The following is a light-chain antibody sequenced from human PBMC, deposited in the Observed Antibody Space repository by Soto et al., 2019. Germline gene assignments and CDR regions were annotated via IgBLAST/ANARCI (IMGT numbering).Light chain of an antibody. CDR3: QQYNSDSRT. J-gene: IGKJ1*01. CDR1: QSVSSW. Sequence: IQITQPPSPPSSSVGERITITFRASQSVSSWVAWYQQKPGKAPQLLIYDASNLQSGGPSGFRGTGSGTEFNLTIDSLQPDDFATYYCQQYNSDSRTFGQGTKVDIK. CDR2: DAS. V-gene: IGKV1-5*01.